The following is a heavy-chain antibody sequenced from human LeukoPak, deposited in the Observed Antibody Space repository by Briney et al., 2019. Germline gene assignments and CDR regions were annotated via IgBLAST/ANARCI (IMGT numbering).Heavy chain of an antibody. Sequence: SETLSLTCAVYGGSFSGYYWSWIRQPPGKGLEWIGEINHSGSTNYNPSLKSRVTISVDTSKNQFSLKLSSVTAADTAVYYCARDEIYDSSGYYNWFDPWGQGTLVTVSS. CDR2: INHSGST. CDR3: ARDEIYDSSGYYNWFDP. J-gene: IGHJ5*02. CDR1: GGSFSGYY. V-gene: IGHV4-34*01. D-gene: IGHD3-22*01.